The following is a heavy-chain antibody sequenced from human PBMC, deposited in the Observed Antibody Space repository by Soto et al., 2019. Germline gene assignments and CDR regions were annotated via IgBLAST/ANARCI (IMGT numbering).Heavy chain of an antibody. J-gene: IGHJ6*02. D-gene: IGHD1-20*01. Sequence: GESLKISCKGSGYSFTSYWIGWVRQMPGKGLEWMGIIYPGDSDTRYSPSFQGQVTISADKSISTAYLQWSSLKASDTAMYYCARAPSHSGYNWNDKPHGMDVWGQGTTVTVSS. CDR1: GYSFTSYW. CDR2: IYPGDSDT. CDR3: ARAPSHSGYNWNDKPHGMDV. V-gene: IGHV5-51*01.